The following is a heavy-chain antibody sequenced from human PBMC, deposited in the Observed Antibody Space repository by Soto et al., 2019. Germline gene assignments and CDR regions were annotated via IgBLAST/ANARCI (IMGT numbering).Heavy chain of an antibody. D-gene: IGHD3-22*01. CDR2: IYYSGST. CDR1: GGSISSGGYY. J-gene: IGHJ4*02. CDR3: ARGGYDSSGYYPFDY. Sequence: PSETLSLTCTVSGGSISSGGYYWSWIRQHPGKGLEWIGYIYYSGSTYYNPSLKSRVTISVDTSKNQFSLKLSSVTAADTAVYYGARGGYDSSGYYPFDYWGPGTLVSVS. V-gene: IGHV4-31*03.